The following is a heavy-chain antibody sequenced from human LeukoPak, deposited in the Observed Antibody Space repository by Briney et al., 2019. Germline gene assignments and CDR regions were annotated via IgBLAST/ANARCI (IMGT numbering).Heavy chain of an antibody. CDR1: GCTFSSYA. V-gene: IGHV1-69*04. J-gene: IGHJ4*02. CDR3: ARSPNSGYELILYFDY. Sequence: SSVKVSCKASGCTFSSYAISWVRQAPGQGLEWMGRIIPILGIANYAQKFQGRVTITADKSTSTAYMELSSLRSEDTAVYYCARSPNSGYELILYFDYWGQGTLVTVSS. CDR2: IIPILGIA. D-gene: IGHD5-12*01.